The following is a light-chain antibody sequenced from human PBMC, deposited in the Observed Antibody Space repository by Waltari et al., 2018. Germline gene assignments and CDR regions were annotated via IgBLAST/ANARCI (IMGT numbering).Light chain of an antibody. CDR3: QAWDSSTVI. V-gene: IGLV3-1*01. J-gene: IGLJ2*01. CDR1: NLGDKY. Sequence: SYELTQPPSVSVSPGQTATLPCSGDNLGDKYVCWYQQRPGQPPVQLIYQDTKRPSGIPERFSGSNSGNTATLTISGTQAMDEADYYCQAWDSSTVIFGGGTKLTVL. CDR2: QDT.